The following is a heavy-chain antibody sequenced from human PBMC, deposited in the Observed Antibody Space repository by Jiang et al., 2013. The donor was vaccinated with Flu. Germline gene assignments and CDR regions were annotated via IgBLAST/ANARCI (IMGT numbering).Heavy chain of an antibody. Sequence: LLKPSETLSLTCAVYGGSFSGYYWIWIRQAPGKGLEWIGDINPSGSTNYNPSVKGRVTISVDRSKNQFSLRLTSVTAADTAVYYCARGVRVWSNYYYYYMDVWGKGPTVTVSS. V-gene: IGHV4-34*01. CDR2: INPSGST. J-gene: IGHJ6*03. D-gene: IGHD6-19*01. CDR1: GGSFSGYY. CDR3: ARGVRVWSNYYYYYMDV.